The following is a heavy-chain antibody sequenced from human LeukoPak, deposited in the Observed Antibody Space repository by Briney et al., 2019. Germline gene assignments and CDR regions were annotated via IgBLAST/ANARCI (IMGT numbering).Heavy chain of an antibody. J-gene: IGHJ4*02. Sequence: PSETLSLTCTVSGGSISSGSYYWSWIRQPAGKGLEWIGRIYTSGSTNYNPSLKSRVTMSVDTSKNQFSLKLSSVTAADTAVYYCARLNSGYDWHFDYWGQGTLVTVSS. CDR1: GGSISSGSYY. CDR3: ARLNSGYDWHFDY. CDR2: IYTSGST. D-gene: IGHD5-12*01. V-gene: IGHV4-61*02.